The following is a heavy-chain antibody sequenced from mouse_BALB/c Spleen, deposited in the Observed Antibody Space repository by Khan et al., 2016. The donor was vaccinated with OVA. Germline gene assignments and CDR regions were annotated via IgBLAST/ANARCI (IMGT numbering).Heavy chain of an antibody. D-gene: IGHD1-1*02. CDR2: ISDGGSST. Sequence: EVELVESGGGLVKPGGSLKLSCAASGFTFSDYYMYLVRQTPEKRLEWVATISDGGSSTYYPDSVKGRFTISRDNAKNNLYLKMSSVKSEDTTKYYCARAGYGGFAYWGQGTPVTVSA. CDR3: ARAGYGGFAY. J-gene: IGHJ3*01. CDR1: GFTFSDYY. V-gene: IGHV5-4*02.